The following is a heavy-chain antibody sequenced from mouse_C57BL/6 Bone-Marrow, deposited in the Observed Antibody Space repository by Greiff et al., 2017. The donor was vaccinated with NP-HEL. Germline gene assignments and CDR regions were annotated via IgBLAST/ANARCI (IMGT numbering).Heavy chain of an antibody. CDR1: GYAFSSSW. D-gene: IGHD3-2*02. CDR3: ARYSSGYVWFAY. CDR2: IYPGDGDT. Sequence: QVQLQQSGPELVKPGASVKISCKASGYAFSSSWLNWVKQRPGKGLEWIGRIYPGDGDTHYNGKFKGKATLTADKASSTAYMHLSSLTSEYSAVYFCARYSSGYVWFAYWGQGTLVTVSA. J-gene: IGHJ3*01. V-gene: IGHV1-82*01.